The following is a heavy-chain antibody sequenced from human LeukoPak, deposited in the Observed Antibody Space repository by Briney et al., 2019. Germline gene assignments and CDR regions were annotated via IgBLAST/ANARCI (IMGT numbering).Heavy chain of an antibody. D-gene: IGHD3-22*01. V-gene: IGHV3-23*01. CDR3: ARDSPYYYDSSGFLVS. Sequence: GGSLRLSCTASEFTFSSYAMSWVRQAPGKGLEWVSGISGGGGSTYYADSVKGRFTISRDNSKHTLFLQMNSLRAEDTAVYYCARDSPYYYDSSGFLVSWGQGTMVTVSS. CDR1: EFTFSSYA. CDR2: ISGGGGST. J-gene: IGHJ3*01.